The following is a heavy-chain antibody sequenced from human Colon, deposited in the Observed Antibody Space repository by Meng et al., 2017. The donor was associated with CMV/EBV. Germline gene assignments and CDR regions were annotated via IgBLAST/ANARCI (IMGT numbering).Heavy chain of an antibody. CDR1: GFTFSGSA. D-gene: IGHD5-24*01. V-gene: IGHV3-73*01. Sequence: GGSLRLSCAASGFTFSGSAMHWDRQASGKGLEWVGRIRSKANSYATAYAASVKGRFTISRDDSKNTAYLQMNSLKTEDTAVYYCTSNRDGYNLADYWGQGTLVTVSS. CDR3: TSNRDGYNLADY. J-gene: IGHJ4*02. CDR2: IRSKANSYAT.